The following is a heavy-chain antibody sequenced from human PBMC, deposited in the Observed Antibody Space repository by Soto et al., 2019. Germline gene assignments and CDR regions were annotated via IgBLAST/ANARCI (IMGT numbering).Heavy chain of an antibody. CDR1: GGPFSSYA. V-gene: IGHV1-69*13. J-gene: IGHJ4*02. Sequence: SVKVCYKASGGPFSSYAISLVRQAPGQGLEWMGGIIPIFGTANYAQKFQGRVTITADESTSTAYMELSSLRSEDTAVYYCARARSSRAWVPFDYWGQGTMVTVSS. D-gene: IGHD6-13*01. CDR3: ARARSSRAWVPFDY. CDR2: IIPIFGTA.